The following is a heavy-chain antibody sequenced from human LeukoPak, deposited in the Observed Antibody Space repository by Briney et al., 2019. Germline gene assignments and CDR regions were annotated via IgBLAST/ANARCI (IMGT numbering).Heavy chain of an antibody. V-gene: IGHV4-30-4*01. CDR3: ARGGWATAPSDY. CDR1: GGSISSGDYY. D-gene: IGHD5-12*01. Sequence: SGTLSLTCTVSGGSISSGDYYWSWIRQPPGKGLEWIGYIYYSGSTYYNPSLKSRVTISVDTSKNQFSLKLSSVTAADTAVYYCARGGWATAPSDYWGQGTLVTVSS. CDR2: IYYSGST. J-gene: IGHJ4*02.